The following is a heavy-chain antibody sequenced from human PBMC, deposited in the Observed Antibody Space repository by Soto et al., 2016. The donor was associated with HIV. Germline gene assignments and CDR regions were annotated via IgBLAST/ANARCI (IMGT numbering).Heavy chain of an antibody. Sequence: QVQLVQSGAEVKKPGSSVKVSCKASGGTFSSYAISWVRQAPGQGLEWMGGIIPIFGTTNYAQKFQGKVTITADESTSTAYMELSTLRSEDTAVYYCARDIWGXVAENLWVLDVWGQGTTVTVSS. CDR3: ARDIWGXVAENLWVLDV. V-gene: IGHV1-69*13. D-gene: IGHD7-27*01. J-gene: IGHJ6*02. CDR1: GGTFSSYA. CDR2: IIPIFGTT.